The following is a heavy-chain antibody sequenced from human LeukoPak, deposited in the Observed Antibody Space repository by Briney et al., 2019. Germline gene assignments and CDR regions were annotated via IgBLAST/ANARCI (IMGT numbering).Heavy chain of an antibody. CDR3: VTGGYYLDF. CDR1: GFTFSNAW. CDR2: IKSKVDGATI. Sequence: GGSLRLSCAASGFTFSNAWMNWVRQAPGKGLEWVGRIKSKVDGATIDYTAPVKGRFTISRDDSKNTVYLQMNSLITEDTAVYYCVTGGYYLDFWGQGTLVTVSS. D-gene: IGHD3-16*01. V-gene: IGHV3-15*05. J-gene: IGHJ4*02.